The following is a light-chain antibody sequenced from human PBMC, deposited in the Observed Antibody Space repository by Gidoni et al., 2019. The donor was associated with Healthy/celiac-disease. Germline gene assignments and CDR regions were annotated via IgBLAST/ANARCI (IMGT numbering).Light chain of an antibody. CDR3: QQSYSTPLT. V-gene: IGKV1-39*01. CDR1: QSISSY. J-gene: IGKJ4*01. Sequence: DNKMTKSPSSLSASVGDRVTITCRASQSISSYLNWYQQKPGKAPKLLIYAASSLQSGVSSRFSGSGSGTDFTLTISSLEPDDFATYYCQQSYSTPLTFGGGTKVEIK. CDR2: AAS.